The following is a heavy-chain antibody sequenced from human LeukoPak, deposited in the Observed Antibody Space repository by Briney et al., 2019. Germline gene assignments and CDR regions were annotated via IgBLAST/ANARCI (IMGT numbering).Heavy chain of an antibody. V-gene: IGHV3-23*01. D-gene: IGHD3-22*01. CDR2: ISGNGGST. CDR1: GFTFSSYA. Sequence: SGGSLRLSCAASGFTFSSYAMSWVRQAPGKGLEWVSAISGNGGSTYYADSVKGRFTISRDNSKNTLYLQMNSLRAEDTAVYYCAKDEGDYYDSSGYYYGSWGQGTLVTVSS. CDR3: AKDEGDYYDSSGYYYGS. J-gene: IGHJ4*02.